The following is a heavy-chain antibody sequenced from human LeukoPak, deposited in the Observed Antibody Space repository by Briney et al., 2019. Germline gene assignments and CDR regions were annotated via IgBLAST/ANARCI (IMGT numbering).Heavy chain of an antibody. CDR1: GYTFTSYH. V-gene: IGHV1-8*01. CDR3: ARARSDNTVNWFDP. Sequence: ASVKISCKASGYTFTSYHINWLRQATGQGFEWMGWMNAENGNTGYAQKFQGRVTMTRNTAISTAYMELSSLRSDDTAVYYCARARSDNTVNWFDPWGQGTLVSVSS. D-gene: IGHD4-17*01. J-gene: IGHJ5*02. CDR2: MNAENGNT.